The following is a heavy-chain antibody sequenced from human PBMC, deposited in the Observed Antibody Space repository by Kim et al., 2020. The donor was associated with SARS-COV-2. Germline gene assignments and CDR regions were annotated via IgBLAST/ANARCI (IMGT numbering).Heavy chain of an antibody. CDR1: GYTFTSYA. CDR2: INAGNGNT. CDR3: ARDPGRGYDYVWGSYRPDAFDI. J-gene: IGHJ3*02. V-gene: IGHV1-3*01. Sequence: ASVKVSCKASGYTFTSYAMHWVRQAPGQRLEWMGWINAGNGNTKYSQKFQGRVTITRDTSASTAYMELSSLRSEDTAVYYCARDPGRGYDYVWGSYRPDAFDIWGQGTMVTVSS. D-gene: IGHD3-16*02.